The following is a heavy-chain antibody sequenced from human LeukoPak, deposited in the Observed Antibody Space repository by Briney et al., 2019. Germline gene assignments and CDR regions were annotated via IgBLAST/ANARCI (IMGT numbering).Heavy chain of an antibody. CDR2: ISDDGDRT. V-gene: IGHV3-23*01. CDR1: GFTFSAYD. J-gene: IGHJ6*03. D-gene: IGHD3-16*01. Sequence: GGSLRLSCVASGFTFSAYDMNWVRQAPGKGLEWVSRISDDGDRTYYADSVKGRFTISRDNSYNTVSLQMNSLRDEDTGVYYCAKGLRTGVGPYMGYHYYMDVWGKGATVTVSS. CDR3: AKGLRTGVGPYMGYHYYMDV.